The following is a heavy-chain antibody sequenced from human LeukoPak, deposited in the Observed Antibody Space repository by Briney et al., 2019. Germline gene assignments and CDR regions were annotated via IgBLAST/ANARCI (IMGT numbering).Heavy chain of an antibody. CDR3: ARGYLAVAGRRRPNRVRVYFDY. V-gene: IGHV4-34*01. Sequence: SETLSLTCAVYGGSFSGYYWSWIRQPPGKGLEWIGEINHSGSTNYNPSLKSRVTISVDTSKNQFSLKLSSVTAADTAVYYCARGYLAVAGRRRPNRVRVYFDYWGQGTLVTVSS. CDR2: INHSGST. J-gene: IGHJ4*02. D-gene: IGHD6-19*01. CDR1: GGSFSGYY.